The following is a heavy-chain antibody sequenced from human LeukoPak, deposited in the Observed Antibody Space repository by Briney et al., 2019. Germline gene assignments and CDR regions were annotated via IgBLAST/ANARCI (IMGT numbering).Heavy chain of an antibody. V-gene: IGHV4-4*07. D-gene: IGHD6-13*01. CDR2: IYNTGST. CDR3: VRAKISAAGVWLFDP. Sequence: SETLSLTCTVSGGSISSNYWNWTRQPAGKGLEWIGRIYNTGSTNYNPSLESRVTMSVGTSKNQFSLKLSSVTAADTAVYYCVRAKISAAGVWLFDPWGQGTLITVSS. J-gene: IGHJ5*02. CDR1: GGSISSNY.